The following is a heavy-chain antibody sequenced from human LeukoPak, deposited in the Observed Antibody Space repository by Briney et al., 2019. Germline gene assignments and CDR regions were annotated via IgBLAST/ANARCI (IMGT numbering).Heavy chain of an antibody. CDR1: GGSISSYY. J-gene: IGHJ4*02. V-gene: IGHV4-59*08. Sequence: SETLSLTCTVSGGSISSYYWSWIRQPPGKGLEWIGYIYYSGSTNYNPSLKSRVTISVDTSKNQFSLKLSSVTAADTAVYYCALGGLYYYGSGSYHIDYWGQGTLVTVSS. CDR2: IYYSGST. D-gene: IGHD3-10*01. CDR3: ALGGLYYYGSGSYHIDY.